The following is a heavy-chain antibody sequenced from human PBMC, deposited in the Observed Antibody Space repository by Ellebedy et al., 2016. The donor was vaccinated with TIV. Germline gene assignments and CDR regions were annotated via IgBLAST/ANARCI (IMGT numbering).Heavy chain of an antibody. CDR2: IYYSGST. CDR3: AREEYSYGYATGYFDL. J-gene: IGHJ2*01. Sequence: MPSETLSLTCAVYGGSFSGYYWSWIRQPPGKGLEWIGSIYYSGSTYYNPSLKSRVTISVDTSKNQFSLKLSSVTAADTAVYYCAREEYSYGYATGYFDLWGRGTLVTVSS. CDR1: GGSFSGYY. D-gene: IGHD5-18*01. V-gene: IGHV4-34*01.